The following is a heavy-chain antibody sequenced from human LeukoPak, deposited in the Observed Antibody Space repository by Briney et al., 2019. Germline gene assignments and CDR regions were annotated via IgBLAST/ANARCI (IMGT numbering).Heavy chain of an antibody. J-gene: IGHJ5*02. CDR1: GFTFSSYG. Sequence: GGSLRLSCAASGFTFSSYGMHWVRQAPGKGLEWVAFIRYDGSNKYYADSVKGRFTISRDNSKNALYLQMNSLRAEDTAVYYCAKDRCSSTSCPNWFDPWGQGTLVTVSS. CDR2: IRYDGSNK. V-gene: IGHV3-30*02. D-gene: IGHD2-2*01. CDR3: AKDRCSSTSCPNWFDP.